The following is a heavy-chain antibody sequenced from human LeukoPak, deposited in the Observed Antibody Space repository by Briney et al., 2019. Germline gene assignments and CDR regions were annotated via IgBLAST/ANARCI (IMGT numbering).Heavy chain of an antibody. J-gene: IGHJ3*02. Sequence: RAGGSLRLSCAASGFTLSGSAISWVRQAPGKGLKWVSAIGSDDTPYYADSVKGRFTISRDNAKNSLYLQMNSLRAEDTAVYYCARGAVSDIRGQGTMVTVSS. CDR2: IGSDDTP. CDR3: ARGAVSDI. D-gene: IGHD6-19*01. V-gene: IGHV3-69-1*01. CDR1: GFTLSGSA.